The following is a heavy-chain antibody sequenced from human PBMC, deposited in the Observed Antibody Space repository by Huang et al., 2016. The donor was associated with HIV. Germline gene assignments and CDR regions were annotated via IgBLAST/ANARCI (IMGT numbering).Heavy chain of an antibody. CDR1: GFTSNAYT. D-gene: IGHD2-8*02. J-gene: IGHJ1*01. CDR3: ARGEGYNHWSRQGEYFQD. V-gene: IGHV3-21*04. Sequence: EVQVVESGGGLVKPGGALRLSCVASGFTSNAYTMNWLRQAPGKGLAWVSSISSGSRFISYAAAVKSRYTHSRDNAKNVVFLEMNGLGVDDTAIYYCARGEGYNHWSRQGEYFQDWGQGALVSVSS. CDR2: ISSGSRFI.